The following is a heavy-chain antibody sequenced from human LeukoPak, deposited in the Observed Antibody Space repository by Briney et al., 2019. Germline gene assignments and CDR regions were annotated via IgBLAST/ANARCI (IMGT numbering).Heavy chain of an antibody. CDR1: GYTFTGYY. V-gene: IGHV1-2*04. J-gene: IGHJ6*04. CDR3: ATHYGSGSYSGRGYYGMDV. CDR2: INPNSGGT. D-gene: IGHD3-10*01. Sequence: ASVKVSCKASGYTFTGYYMHWVRQAPGQGPEWMGWINPNSGGTNYAQKFQGWVTMTRDTSISTAYMELSRLRSDDTAVYYCATHYGSGSYSGRGYYGMDVWGKGTTVTVSS.